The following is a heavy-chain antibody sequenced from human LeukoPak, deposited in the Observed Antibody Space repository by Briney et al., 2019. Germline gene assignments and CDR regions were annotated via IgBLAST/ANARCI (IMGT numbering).Heavy chain of an antibody. CDR1: GFSLSTSGLG. Sequence: ESGPTLVNPTQTLTLTCTFSGFSLSTSGLGVGWIRQPPGKALGWLALIYWDDDKRYSPSLKSRLTITKDTSKNQVVLTMTNMDPVDTATYYCARHTEKLVLDYWGQGTLVTVSS. CDR3: ARHTEKLVLDY. CDR2: IYWDDDK. D-gene: IGHD6-6*01. V-gene: IGHV2-5*02. J-gene: IGHJ4*02.